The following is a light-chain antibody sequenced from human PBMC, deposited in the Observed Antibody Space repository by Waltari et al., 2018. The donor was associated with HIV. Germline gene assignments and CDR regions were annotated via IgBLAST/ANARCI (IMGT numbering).Light chain of an antibody. Sequence: GQTVRITCQGDSLRSYYASWYQQKPGQAPVLVLYGKHNRPSGIPDRFSGSSSGNTASLTITVPQAEDEADYYCNSRDSSGNHWVFGGGTKLTVL. J-gene: IGLJ3*02. V-gene: IGLV3-19*01. CDR2: GKH. CDR1: SLRSYY. CDR3: NSRDSSGNHWV.